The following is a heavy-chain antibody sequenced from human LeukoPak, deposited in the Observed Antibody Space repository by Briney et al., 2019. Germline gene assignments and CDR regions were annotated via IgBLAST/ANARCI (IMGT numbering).Heavy chain of an antibody. CDR1: GFTFSTYA. CDR2: VSDSGSGT. D-gene: IGHD6-19*01. CDR3: AKGKGSSGWYD. Sequence: GSLRLTCAASGFTFSTYAMSWDGQAPGRELEGVSAVSDSGSGTYYADSVKGRFTISRDNSKNTLYLQMTSLRAEDTALYYCAKGKGSSGWYDWGQGTLVTVSS. J-gene: IGHJ4*02. V-gene: IGHV3-23*01.